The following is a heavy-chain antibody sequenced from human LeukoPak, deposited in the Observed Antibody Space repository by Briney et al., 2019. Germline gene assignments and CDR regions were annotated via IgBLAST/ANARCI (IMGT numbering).Heavy chain of an antibody. D-gene: IGHD1-26*01. CDR2: IYYSGST. J-gene: IGHJ4*02. CDR3: ARDNGIVGARGPFDY. CDR1: GGSISSYY. Sequence: SETLSLACTVSGGSISSYYWSWIRQPPGKGLEWIGYIYYSGSTNYNPSLKSRVTISVDTSKNQFSLKLSSVTAADMAVYYCARDNGIVGARGPFDYWGQGTLVTVSS. V-gene: IGHV4-59*01.